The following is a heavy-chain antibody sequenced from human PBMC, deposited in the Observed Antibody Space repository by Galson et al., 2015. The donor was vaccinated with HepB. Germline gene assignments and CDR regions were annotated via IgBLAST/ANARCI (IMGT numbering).Heavy chain of an antibody. CDR3: ANLLDNDYYYYYGMDV. Sequence: SLRLSCAASGFTFSSYAMSWVRQAPGKGLEWVSAISGSGGSTYYADSVKGRFTISRDNSKNTLYLQMNSLRAEDTAVYYCANLLDNDYYYYYGMDVWGQGTTVTVSS. V-gene: IGHV3-23*01. CDR2: ISGSGGST. J-gene: IGHJ6*02. D-gene: IGHD2-2*03. CDR1: GFTFSSYA.